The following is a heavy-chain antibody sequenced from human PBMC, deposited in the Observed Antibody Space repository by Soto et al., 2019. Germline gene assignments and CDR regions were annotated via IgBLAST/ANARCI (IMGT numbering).Heavy chain of an antibody. CDR2: IIPIFGTA. V-gene: IGHV1-69*13. D-gene: IGHD3-10*01. CDR1: GGTFSSYA. Sequence: SVKVSCKASGGTFSSYAISWVRQAPGQGLEWMGGIIPIFGTANHAQKFQGRVTITADESTSTAYMELSSLRSEDTAVYYCARSRGLYGSGSYPRDAFDIWAKGQWSPSPQ. CDR3: ARSRGLYGSGSYPRDAFDI. J-gene: IGHJ3*02.